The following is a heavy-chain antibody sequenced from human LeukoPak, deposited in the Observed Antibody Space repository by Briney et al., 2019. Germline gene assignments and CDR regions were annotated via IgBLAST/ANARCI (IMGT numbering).Heavy chain of an antibody. J-gene: IGHJ4*02. CDR1: GFTLGESA. V-gene: IGHV3-49*03. Sequence: PGGSLRLSCIASGFTLGESAMSWFRQAPGKGLEWVGFISSKGYGGTTEYAASVKGRFTISRDDSKSIVCLQMNSLKAEDTAVYFCSRDSYGHDPRNSFDYWGQGTLVTVSS. CDR3: SRDSYGHDPRNSFDY. CDR2: ISSKGYGGTT. D-gene: IGHD3-16*01.